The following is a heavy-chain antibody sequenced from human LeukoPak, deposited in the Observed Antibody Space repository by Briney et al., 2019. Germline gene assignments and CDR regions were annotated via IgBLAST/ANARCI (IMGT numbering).Heavy chain of an antibody. D-gene: IGHD6-19*01. CDR2: VRSKTDGGTT. CDR3: TTGQWLVPDY. J-gene: IGHJ4*02. V-gene: IGHV3-15*01. CDR1: GFTFTSAW. Sequence: GGSLRLSCAASGFTFTSAWMTWVRQAPGKGLEWVGRVRSKTDGGTTDYAAPVKGRFTISRDDSQNTLYLQMNSLKTEDTAVYYCTTGQWLVPDYWGQGALVTVSS.